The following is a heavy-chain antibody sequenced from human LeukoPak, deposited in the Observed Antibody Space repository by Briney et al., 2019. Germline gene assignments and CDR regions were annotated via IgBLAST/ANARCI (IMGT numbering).Heavy chain of an antibody. D-gene: IGHD3-22*01. V-gene: IGHV3-48*03. CDR2: ISVRAATL. J-gene: IGHJ6*02. CDR3: AKGFPRHYEASHRMDL. Sequence: GGSLRLSCAASGFALGHYEVDWVRQAPGKGLEWIAHISVRAATLYYGDSVEGRFTISRDDAKNSLSLQMNSLRVEDTAIYYCAKGFPRHYEASHRMDLWGQGTTVTV. CDR1: GFALGHYE.